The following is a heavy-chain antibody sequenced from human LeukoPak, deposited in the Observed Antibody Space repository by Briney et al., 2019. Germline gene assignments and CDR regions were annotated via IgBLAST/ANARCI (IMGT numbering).Heavy chain of an antibody. Sequence: ASVKVSCKASGYTFTGYYMHWVRQAPGQGLEWMGWINPNSGGTNYAQKFQGRVTMTRDTSISTAYMELSRLRSNDTTVYYCARGVAGTYYYYYMDVWGKGTTVTVSS. V-gene: IGHV1-2*02. J-gene: IGHJ6*03. CDR2: INPNSGGT. CDR1: GYTFTGYY. D-gene: IGHD6-19*01. CDR3: ARGVAGTYYYYYMDV.